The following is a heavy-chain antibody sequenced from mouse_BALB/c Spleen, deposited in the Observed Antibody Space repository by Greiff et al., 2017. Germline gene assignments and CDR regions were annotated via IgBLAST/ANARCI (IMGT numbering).Heavy chain of an antibody. CDR2: IYPGNGDT. CDR1: GYTFTSYN. Sequence: LQQPGAELVKPGASVKMSCKASGYTFTSYNMHWVKQTPGQGLEWIGAIYPGNGDTSYNQKFKGKATLTADKSSSTAYMQLSSLTSEDSAVYYCARNYWEGAMDDWGQGTSVTVSS. V-gene: IGHV1-12*01. J-gene: IGHJ4*01. D-gene: IGHD4-1*01. CDR3: ARNYWEGAMDD.